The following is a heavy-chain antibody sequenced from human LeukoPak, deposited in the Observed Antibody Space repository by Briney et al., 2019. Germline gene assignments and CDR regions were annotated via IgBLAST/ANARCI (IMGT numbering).Heavy chain of an antibody. CDR1: GGSVSSGSYY. V-gene: IGHV4-61*01. CDR2: IYYSGST. J-gene: IGHJ1*01. Sequence: PSETLSLTCTVSGGSVSSGSYYWSWIRQPPGKGLEWIGYIYYSGSTNYNPSLKSRVTISVDTSKNQFSLKLSSVTAADTAVYYCAREGIVSDCRSTSCYEEYFQHWGQGTLVTVSS. D-gene: IGHD2-2*01. CDR3: AREGIVSDCRSTSCYEEYFQH.